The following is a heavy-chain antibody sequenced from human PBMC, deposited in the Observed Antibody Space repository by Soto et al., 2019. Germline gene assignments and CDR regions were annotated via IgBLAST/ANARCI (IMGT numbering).Heavy chain of an antibody. D-gene: IGHD3-22*01. V-gene: IGHV3-74*01. Sequence: PGGSLRLSCAASGFTFSTYWMYWVRQAPGKGLVWVSRTNSDGSDTSYADSVKGRFTISRDNAKNSLYLQMNSLRDEDTAVYYCARDSSYYYDSSGYYYPHYYYYGMDVWGQGTTVTVSS. CDR2: TNSDGSDT. CDR1: GFTFSTYW. J-gene: IGHJ6*02. CDR3: ARDSSYYYDSSGYYYPHYYYYGMDV.